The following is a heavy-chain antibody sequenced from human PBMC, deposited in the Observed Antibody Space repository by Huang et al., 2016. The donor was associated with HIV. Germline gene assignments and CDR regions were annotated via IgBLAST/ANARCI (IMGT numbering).Heavy chain of an antibody. CDR1: GFTFSSYG. D-gene: IGHD6-13*01. CDR2: ISYDAKTK. V-gene: IGHV3-30*18. CDR3: AKGGSAAAVLDF. J-gene: IGHJ4*02. Sequence: QVQLVESGGGVVQPGRSLRISCGASGFTFSSYGMHWVRQAPGKGVGGVAVISYDAKTKYYSDSGKGRFSISRDNSKTTVYLQLNSLRLEDTAVYYCAKGGSAAAVLDFWGQGTLVTVSS.